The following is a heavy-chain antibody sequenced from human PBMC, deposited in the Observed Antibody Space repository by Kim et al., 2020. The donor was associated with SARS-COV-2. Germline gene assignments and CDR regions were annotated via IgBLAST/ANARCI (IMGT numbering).Heavy chain of an antibody. D-gene: IGHD3-16*01. CDR3: ARRGEGYYDYVWGSMGDAFDI. J-gene: IGHJ3*02. CDR2: ISYDGSNK. Sequence: GGSLRLSCAASGFTFSSYAMHWVRQAPGKGLEWVAVISYDGSNKYYADSVKGRFTISRDNSKNTLYLQMNSLRAEDTAVYYCARRGEGYYDYVWGSMGDAFDIWGQGTMVTVSS. V-gene: IGHV3-30-3*01. CDR1: GFTFSSYA.